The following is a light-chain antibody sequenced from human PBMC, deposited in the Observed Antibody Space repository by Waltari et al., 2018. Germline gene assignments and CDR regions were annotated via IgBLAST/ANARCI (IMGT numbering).Light chain of an antibody. CDR1: RSDIGSNT. CDR3: ATWDDSLNVV. CDR2: NNA. J-gene: IGLJ2*01. V-gene: IGLV1-44*01. Sequence: QSVLTQPPSVSGTPGQRATISCFGRRSDIGSNTVNWSQHLPGTAPNLLIYNNAHRPPGFPARFSGSKSGTSASLDITGLQSEDEADYYCATWDDSLNVVFGGGTKVTVL.